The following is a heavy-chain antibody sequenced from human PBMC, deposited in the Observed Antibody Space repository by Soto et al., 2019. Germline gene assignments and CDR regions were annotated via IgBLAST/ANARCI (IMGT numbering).Heavy chain of an antibody. CDR1: GFTFSVYG. CDR2: ISGNGGTA. CDR3: AKNPEEIVPGGADY. V-gene: IGHV3-23*01. J-gene: IGHJ4*02. Sequence: EVQLLESGGGLVQPGGSLRLSCAASGFTFSVYGMTWVRQGPAKGLGWVSLISGNGGTAYYADSVEGRFTISRDNSKNTLYLQMNSLRAEDTAVDYCAKNPEEIVPGGADYWGQGTLVTVSS. D-gene: IGHD2-15*01.